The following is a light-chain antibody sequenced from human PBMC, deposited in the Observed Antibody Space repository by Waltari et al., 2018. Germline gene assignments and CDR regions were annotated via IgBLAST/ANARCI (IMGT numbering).Light chain of an antibody. V-gene: IGLV2-11*01. CDR2: DVS. J-gene: IGLJ3*02. CDR3: CSFAGPYTWV. Sequence: QSALTQPRSVSGSPGQSVTISCTGTTSDVGGYDYVSWYQHHPGKAPKLMIHDVSDRPSGVSDRFLGSKSGTTASLTISGLQAEDEADYYCCSFAGPYTWVFGGGTKLTVL. CDR1: TSDVGGYDY.